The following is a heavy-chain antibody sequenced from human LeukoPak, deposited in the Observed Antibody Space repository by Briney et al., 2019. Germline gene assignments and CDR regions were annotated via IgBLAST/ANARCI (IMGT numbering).Heavy chain of an antibody. J-gene: IGHJ4*02. Sequence: ASVKVSCKASGYTFTSLYIHWVRQAPGQGLEWMGIINPSGGSTSYAQKFQGRVTMTRDTSTSTVYMELSSLRSEDTAVYYCAREGTYCGGDCYPSTRTAFDYWGQGTLVTVSS. CDR1: GYTFTSLY. CDR3: AREGTYCGGDCYPSTRTAFDY. V-gene: IGHV1-46*01. D-gene: IGHD2-21*02. CDR2: INPSGGST.